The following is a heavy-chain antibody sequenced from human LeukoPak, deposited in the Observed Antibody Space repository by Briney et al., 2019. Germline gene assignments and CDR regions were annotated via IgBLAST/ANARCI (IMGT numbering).Heavy chain of an antibody. D-gene: IGHD2-2*01. CDR3: AKDRSSITSCSNY. CDR1: GFPFSNYA. J-gene: IGHJ4*02. V-gene: IGHV3-23*01. Sequence: GGSLRLSCAASGFPFSNYAMTWVRQAPGKGLEWVSAISGSSASTYYADSVKGWFTISRDSSKNTLYLQMNSLRAEDTAVYYCAKDRSSITSCSNYWGQGTLVTVSS. CDR2: ISGSSAST.